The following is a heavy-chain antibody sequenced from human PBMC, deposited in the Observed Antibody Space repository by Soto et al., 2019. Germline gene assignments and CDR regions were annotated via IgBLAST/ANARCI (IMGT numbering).Heavy chain of an antibody. V-gene: IGHV1-46*03. CDR3: ARGSYGSGSYPTPKVGFDP. CDR1: GYTFTSYY. Sequence: GASVKVSCKASGYTFTSYYMHWVRQAPGQGLEWMGIINPSGGSTSYAQKFQGRVTMTRDTSTSTVYMELSSLRSEDTAVYYCARGSYGSGSYPTPKVGFDPWGQGTLVTSPQ. CDR2: INPSGGST. J-gene: IGHJ5*02. D-gene: IGHD3-10*01.